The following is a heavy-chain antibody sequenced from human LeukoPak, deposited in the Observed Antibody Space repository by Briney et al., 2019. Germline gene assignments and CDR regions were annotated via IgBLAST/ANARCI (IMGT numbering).Heavy chain of an antibody. CDR3: ARGRHYGSGSPYWFDP. CDR2: IGFAGDT. D-gene: IGHD3-10*01. J-gene: IGHJ5*02. Sequence: GGSLRLSCAASGFIFSTYDMHWVRQGTGKGLEWVLAIGFAGDTFYSDSVKGRFTISRENAKNSLYLQMNSLRAGDTAVYYCARGRHYGSGSPYWFDPWGQGTLVTVSS. V-gene: IGHV3-13*01. CDR1: GFIFSTYD.